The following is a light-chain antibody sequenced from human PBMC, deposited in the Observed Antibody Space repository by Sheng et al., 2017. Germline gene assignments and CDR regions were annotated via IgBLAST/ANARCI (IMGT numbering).Light chain of an antibody. CDR1: NIGGET. CDR2: DDS. J-gene: IGLJ3*02. V-gene: IGLV3-21*02. Sequence: PPSVSVAPGQTARITCGGNNIGGETVHWYQQAPGQAPVLVVYDDSDRPSGIPERFSGSHSENTATLTITRVEAGDEADYYCQVWDSSSDHVLFGGGTKLTVL. CDR3: QVWDSSSDHVL.